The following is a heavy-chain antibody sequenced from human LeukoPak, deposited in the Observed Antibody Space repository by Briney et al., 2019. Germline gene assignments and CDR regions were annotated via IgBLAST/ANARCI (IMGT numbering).Heavy chain of an antibody. CDR3: ARERFGDEAY. Sequence: SETLSFTCTVSGGSISSYYWSWIRQPPGKGLEWIGYIYYSGSTNYNPSLKSRVTISVDTSKNQFSLKLSSVTAADTAVYNCARERFGDEAYWGQGTLVTVSS. D-gene: IGHD3-16*01. V-gene: IGHV4-59*01. J-gene: IGHJ4*02. CDR2: IYYSGST. CDR1: GGSISSYY.